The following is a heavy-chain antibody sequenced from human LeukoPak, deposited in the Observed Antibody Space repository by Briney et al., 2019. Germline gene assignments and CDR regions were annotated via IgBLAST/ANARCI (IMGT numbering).Heavy chain of an antibody. CDR2: INPSGGST. CDR1: GYTFTSYY. V-gene: IGHV1-46*01. Sequence: ASVKVSCKASGYTFTSYYMHWVRQAPGQGLEWMGIINPSGGSTSYAQKFQGRVTMTRDMPTSTVYMELSSLRSEDTAVYYCARDRAVNWYFDLWGRGTLVTVSS. J-gene: IGHJ2*01. CDR3: ARDRAVNWYFDL.